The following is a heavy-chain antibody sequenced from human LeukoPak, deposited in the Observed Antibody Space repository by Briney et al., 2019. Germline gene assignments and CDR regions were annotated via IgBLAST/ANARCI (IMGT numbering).Heavy chain of an antibody. V-gene: IGHV4-34*01. CDR1: GGSFSGHY. CDR2: INHSGST. D-gene: IGHD6-19*01. CDR3: AREYPIRYSSGWYSDPSPYKWFDP. Sequence: SETLSLTCAVYGGSFSGHYWSWIRQPPGKGLEWIGEINHSGSTNYNPSLKSRVTIPVDTSKNQFSLKLSSVTAADSAVYYCAREYPIRYSSGWYSDPSPYKWFDPWGQGTLVTVSS. J-gene: IGHJ5*02.